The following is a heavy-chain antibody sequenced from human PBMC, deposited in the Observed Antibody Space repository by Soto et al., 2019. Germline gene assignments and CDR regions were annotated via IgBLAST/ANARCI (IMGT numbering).Heavy chain of an antibody. CDR1: GFTFSSYA. CDR2: MSGSGGST. CDR3: AKDPVLRYFGYFDY. J-gene: IGHJ4*02. D-gene: IGHD3-9*01. V-gene: IGHV3-23*01. Sequence: GGSLRLSCAASGFTFSSYAMSWVRQAPGKGLECVSAMSGSGGSTYYADSVKGRFTISRDNSKNTLYLQMNSLRAEDTAVYYCAKDPVLRYFGYFDYWGQGTLVIVSS.